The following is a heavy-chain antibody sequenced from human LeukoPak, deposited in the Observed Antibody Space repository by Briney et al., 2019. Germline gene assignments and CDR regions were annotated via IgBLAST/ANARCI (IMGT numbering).Heavy chain of an antibody. J-gene: IGHJ4*02. CDR3: ASTTDY. D-gene: IGHD1-14*01. CDR1: GFTFSRYW. V-gene: IGHV3-7*02. CDR2: INQDGSEK. Sequence: GGSLRLSCAASGFTFSRYWMSWVRQAPGKGLEWVANINQDGSEKYYVDSVKGRFTISRDNAENSLYLQMNSLRAEDTAVYYCASTTDYWGQGTLVSVSS.